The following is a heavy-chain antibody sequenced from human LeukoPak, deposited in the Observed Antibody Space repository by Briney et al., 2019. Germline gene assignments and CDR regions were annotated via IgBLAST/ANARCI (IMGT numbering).Heavy chain of an antibody. V-gene: IGHV3-49*04. J-gene: IGHJ4*02. CDR2: IRSKAYGGTT. CDR1: GFTFSNAW. CDR3: TRDERIVGAYWGYYFDY. Sequence: GGSLRLSCAASGFTFSNAWMSWVRQAPGKGLEWVGFIRSKAYGGTTEYAASVKGRFTISRDDSKSIAYLQMNSLKTEDTAVYYCTRDERIVGAYWGYYFDYWGQGTLVTVSS. D-gene: IGHD1-26*01.